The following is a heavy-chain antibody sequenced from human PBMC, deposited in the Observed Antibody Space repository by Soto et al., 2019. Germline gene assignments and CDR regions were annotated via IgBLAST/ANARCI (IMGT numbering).Heavy chain of an antibody. J-gene: IGHJ6*02. Sequence: GGSLRLSCAASGFTFDDYTMHWVRQAPGKGLEWVCLINWDGGGTDYADSVKGRFTISRDNSKNSLYLQMNSLRTEDTALYYCAKDDNYYNLDVWGQGTTVTVSS. CDR1: GFTFDDYT. CDR3: AKDDNYYNLDV. V-gene: IGHV3-43*01. CDR2: INWDGGGT.